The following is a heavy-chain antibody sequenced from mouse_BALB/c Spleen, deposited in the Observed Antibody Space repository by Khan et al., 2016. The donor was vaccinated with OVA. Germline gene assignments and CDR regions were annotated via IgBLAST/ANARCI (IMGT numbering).Heavy chain of an antibody. CDR3: ARISSYGYADV. J-gene: IGHJ1*01. Sequence: QIQLVQSGPALKKPGETVKISCKASGYTFTNYGMNWVKQAPGKGLKWMGWINTYTGEPTYADDFKGRFVFSLETSASTAYLQISNRKNEDMTTYFCARISSYGYADVWGAGTTVTVSS. CDR2: INTYTGEP. CDR1: GYTFTNYG. D-gene: IGHD6-2*01. V-gene: IGHV9-1*02.